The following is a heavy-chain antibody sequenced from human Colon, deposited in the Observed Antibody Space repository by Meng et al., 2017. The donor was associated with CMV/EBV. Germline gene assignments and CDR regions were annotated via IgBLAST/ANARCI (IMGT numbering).Heavy chain of an antibody. CDR1: GYTFIDYY. Sequence: ASVKVSCKASGYTFIDYYIHWVRQAPGQGLEWLGWINPKTGGRNVGEKFQGRVTVTRDTSINTAYMEMSSLRFDDTAIYYCARGRIGVTGPSPGPDFWGQGALVTVSS. V-gene: IGHV1-2*02. J-gene: IGHJ4*02. CDR2: INPKTGGR. CDR3: ARGRIGVTGPSPGPDF. D-gene: IGHD6-19*01.